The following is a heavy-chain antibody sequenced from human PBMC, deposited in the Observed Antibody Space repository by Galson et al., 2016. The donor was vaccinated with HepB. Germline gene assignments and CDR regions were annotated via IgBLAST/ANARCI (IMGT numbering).Heavy chain of an antibody. Sequence: SLRLSCPASGFTFSGSAMHWVRQASGKGLEWVGRIRSKANSYATPYAASVKGRFTISRDDSKNTAYLQMNSLKTEDTAVYYYARESPWEVVLDYYYYYTDVGGKGTTVSVSS. J-gene: IGHJ6*03. D-gene: IGHD1-26*01. CDR2: IRSKANSYAT. V-gene: IGHV3-73*01. CDR3: ARESPWEVVLDYYYYYTDV. CDR1: GFTFSGSA.